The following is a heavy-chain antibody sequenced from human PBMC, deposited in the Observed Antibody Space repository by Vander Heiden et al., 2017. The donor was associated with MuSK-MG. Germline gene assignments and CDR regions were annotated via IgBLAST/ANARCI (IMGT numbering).Heavy chain of an antibody. D-gene: IGHD3-3*01. Sequence: QVQLVQSGAEVKKPGASVKVSCKASGSTFPSYDINWVRQATGQGLEWMGWMNPNSGNTGYAQKFQGRVTMTRNTSISTAYMELSSLRSEDTAVYYCARRGRHYDFWSGYLYYFDYWGQGTLVTVSS. V-gene: IGHV1-8*02. CDR1: GSTFPSYD. CDR3: ARRGRHYDFWSGYLYYFDY. CDR2: MNPNSGNT. J-gene: IGHJ4*02.